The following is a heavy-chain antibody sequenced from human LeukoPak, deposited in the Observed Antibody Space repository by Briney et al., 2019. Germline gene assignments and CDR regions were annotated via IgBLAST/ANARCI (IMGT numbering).Heavy chain of an antibody. CDR3: ARVLFGYYGVDV. CDR1: GFTFSTYS. D-gene: IGHD3-3*01. J-gene: IGHJ6*02. Sequence: GGSLRLSCAASGFTFSTYSMNWVRQAPGKGLEWVSSISGSSDYIFYADSVKGRFTMSRDNAKNSLYLQMNSLRAEDTAVYYCARVLFGYYGVDVWGQGTTVTVSS. CDR2: ISGSSDYI. V-gene: IGHV3-21*01.